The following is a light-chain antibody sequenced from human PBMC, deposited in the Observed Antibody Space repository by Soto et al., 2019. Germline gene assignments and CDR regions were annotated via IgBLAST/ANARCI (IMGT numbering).Light chain of an antibody. CDR1: QSISTY. J-gene: IGKJ1*01. Sequence: DIQMTQSPPSLSASVGDTITITFRASQSISTYLDWYQVTPGKAPKVLIYAASTLQDGVPSRFSGSGSGTDFTLTINSLQPEDFATYYCQQNYNLPPWTFGQGTKVDNK. V-gene: IGKV1-39*01. CDR2: AAS. CDR3: QQNYNLPPWT.